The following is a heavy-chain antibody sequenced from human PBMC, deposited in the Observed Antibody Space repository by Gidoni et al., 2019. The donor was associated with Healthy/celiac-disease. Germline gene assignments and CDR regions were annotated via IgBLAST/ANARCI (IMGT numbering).Heavy chain of an antibody. CDR3: AHSRGVGATFDY. D-gene: IGHD1-26*01. CDR1: GFSPSTSGVG. CDR2: IYWNDDK. V-gene: IGHV2-5*01. Sequence: QITLKESGPTLVKPTQPLTLTCTFSGFSPSTSGVGVGWIRQPPGKALEWLALIYWNDDKRYSPSLKSRLTITKDTSKNQVFLTMTNMDPVDTATYYCAHSRGVGATFDYWGQGTLVTVSS. J-gene: IGHJ4*02.